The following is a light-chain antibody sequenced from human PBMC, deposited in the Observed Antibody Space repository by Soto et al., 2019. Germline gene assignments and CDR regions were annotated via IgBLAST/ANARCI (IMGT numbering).Light chain of an antibody. CDR3: HHYET. J-gene: IGKJ1*01. CDR1: QSLSSSQ. Sequence: EIVLTQSPGTLSLSPGERATLSCRASQSLSSSQLAWYQQKPGQAPRLLIHDASSRATGISDRFTGSGSGSDFTLTISRLEPEDFAVYYCHHYETFGQGTKVYIK. V-gene: IGKV3-20*01. CDR2: DAS.